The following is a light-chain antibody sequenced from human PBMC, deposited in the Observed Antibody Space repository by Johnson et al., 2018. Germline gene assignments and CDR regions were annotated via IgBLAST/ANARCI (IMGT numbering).Light chain of an antibody. V-gene: IGLV1-51*02. CDR3: GTWDSSLSAGNV. J-gene: IGLJ1*01. CDR2: KNN. CDR1: SSNIGNNY. Sequence: QSVLTQPPSVSAAPGQKVTISCSGSSSNIGNNYVSWYQQLPGTAPKLLIYKNNKRPSGIPDRFSGSKSGTSATLGITGLQTGDEADNYCGTWDSSLSAGNVFGTGTKVTVL.